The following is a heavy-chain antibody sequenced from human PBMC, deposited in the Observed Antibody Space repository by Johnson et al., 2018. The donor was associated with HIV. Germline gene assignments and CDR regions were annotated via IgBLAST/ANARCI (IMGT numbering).Heavy chain of an antibody. Sequence: VQLVESGGGLVTPGGSLRLSCAASGFTLNDYHMTWIRQAPGKGLEWVAAISYDGSNKDYADSVKGRFTISRDNSKNTMYLQMNSLRAEDTAVYYCARFRGAFDIWGQGTMVTVSS. CDR2: ISYDGSNK. V-gene: IGHV3-30*03. CDR3: ARFRGAFDI. CDR1: GFTLNDYH. J-gene: IGHJ3*02.